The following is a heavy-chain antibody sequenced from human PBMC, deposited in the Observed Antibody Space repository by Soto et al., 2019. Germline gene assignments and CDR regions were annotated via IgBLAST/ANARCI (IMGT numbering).Heavy chain of an antibody. Sequence: GESLKISCAASGFTFSSYAMSWVRQAPGKGLEWVSAISGSGGSTYYADSVKGRFTISRDNSKNTLYLQMNSLRAEDTAVYYCAKVPKRYSSGWYRSYWGQGTLVTVSS. CDR1: GFTFSSYA. CDR3: AKVPKRYSSGWYRSY. D-gene: IGHD6-19*01. CDR2: ISGSGGST. V-gene: IGHV3-23*01. J-gene: IGHJ4*02.